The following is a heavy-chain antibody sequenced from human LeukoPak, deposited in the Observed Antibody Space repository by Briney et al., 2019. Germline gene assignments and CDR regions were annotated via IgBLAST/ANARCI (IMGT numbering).Heavy chain of an antibody. Sequence: ASVEVSCKASGYTFTSYGISWGRQAPGQGREWMGWISAYNGNTNYAQKLQGRVTMTTDTSTSTAYMELRSLRSDDTAVYYCARVGAFYDSSGYYPQDYWGQGTLVTVSS. CDR1: GYTFTSYG. CDR3: ARVGAFYDSSGYYPQDY. D-gene: IGHD3-22*01. J-gene: IGHJ4*02. CDR2: ISAYNGNT. V-gene: IGHV1-18*01.